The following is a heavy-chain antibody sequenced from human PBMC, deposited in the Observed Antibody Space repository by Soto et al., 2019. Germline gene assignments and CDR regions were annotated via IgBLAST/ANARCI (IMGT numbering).Heavy chain of an antibody. J-gene: IGHJ6*02. V-gene: IGHV1-58*01. CDR2: IVVGSGNT. CDR1: GFTFTSSA. Sequence: SVKVSCKASGFTFTSSAVQWVRQARGQRLEWIGWIVVGSGNTNYAQKFQERVTITRDMSTSTAYMELSSLRSEDTAVYYCAAHRGGGHGPPLRYFDWLPENYYGMDVWGQGTTVTVSS. D-gene: IGHD3-9*01. CDR3: AAHRGGGHGPPLRYFDWLPENYYGMDV.